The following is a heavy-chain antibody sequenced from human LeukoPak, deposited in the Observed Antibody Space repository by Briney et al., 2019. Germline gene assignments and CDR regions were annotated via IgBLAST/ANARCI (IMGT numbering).Heavy chain of an antibody. D-gene: IGHD3-10*01. V-gene: IGHV3-7*01. CDR1: GFTFISYW. J-gene: IGHJ4*02. CDR2: IKPDGSEK. Sequence: GGSLRLSCAASGFTFISYWVSWVRQAPGRGLERVATIKPDGSEKYYVDSVKGRFTISRDSTKNSLYLQMNSLRVEDTAVYYCARGYEGSFDYWGQGTLVTVSS. CDR3: ARGYEGSFDY.